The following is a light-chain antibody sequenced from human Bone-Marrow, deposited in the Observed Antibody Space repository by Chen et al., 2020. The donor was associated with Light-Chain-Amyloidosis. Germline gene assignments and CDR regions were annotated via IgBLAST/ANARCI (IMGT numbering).Light chain of an antibody. CDR2: DDS. Sequence: SYLLTQPPSVSASSGQTSTLACGGNNIGSTSVHWYQQTPGAAPLLVVYDDSDRPSGIPERLSGSNSGNTATLTISRVEAGDEADYYCQVWDRSSGRPVFGGGTKLTVL. CDR1: NIGSTS. CDR3: QVWDRSSGRPV. V-gene: IGLV3-21*02. J-gene: IGLJ3*02.